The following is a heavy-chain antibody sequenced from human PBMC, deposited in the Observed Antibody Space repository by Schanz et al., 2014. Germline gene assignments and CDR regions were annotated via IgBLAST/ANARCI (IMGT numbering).Heavy chain of an antibody. CDR2: IWYDENNK. J-gene: IGHJ4*02. D-gene: IGHD3-10*01. CDR1: GFIFSSYG. V-gene: IGHV3-33*01. Sequence: QVQLVESGGGVVQFGRSLRLSCAASGFIFSSYGLHWVRQAPGKGLEWVAVIWYDENNKYYADSVKGRFTMSRDNSKNTLYLQMNSLRAEDTAVYYCARANYRRKINFDYWGRGTLVTVSS. CDR3: ARANYRRKINFDY.